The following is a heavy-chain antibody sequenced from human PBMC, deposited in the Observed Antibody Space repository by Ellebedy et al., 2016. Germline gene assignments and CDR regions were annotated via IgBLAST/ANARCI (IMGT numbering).Heavy chain of an antibody. V-gene: IGHV3-7*01. Sequence: GESLKISXAASGFTFSSYWMSWVRQAPGKGLEWVAKIKQDGSEKYYVDSVKGRFVISRDNAKNSLFLQMNSLRVEDTAVYYCARDGSEWSRDYWGQGTLVTVSS. CDR1: GFTFSSYW. D-gene: IGHD3-3*01. CDR2: IKQDGSEK. CDR3: ARDGSEWSRDY. J-gene: IGHJ4*02.